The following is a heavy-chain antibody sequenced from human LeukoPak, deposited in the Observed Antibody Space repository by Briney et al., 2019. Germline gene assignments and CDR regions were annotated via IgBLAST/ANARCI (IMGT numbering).Heavy chain of an antibody. CDR2: INHSGST. D-gene: IGHD6-19*01. Sequence: PSETLSLTCAVYGGSFSGYYWSWIRQPPGKGLEWIGEINHSGSTNYNPSLKSRVTISVDTSKNQFSLKLSSVTAADTAVYYCARWGYSSGWYSMYAFDYWGQGTLVTVSS. J-gene: IGHJ4*02. CDR1: GGSFSGYY. CDR3: ARWGYSSGWYSMYAFDY. V-gene: IGHV4-34*01.